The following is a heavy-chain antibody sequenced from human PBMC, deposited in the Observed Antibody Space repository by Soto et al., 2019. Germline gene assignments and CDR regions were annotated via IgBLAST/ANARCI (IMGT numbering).Heavy chain of an antibody. J-gene: IGHJ3*01. V-gene: IGHV4-4*02. CDR2: IFHSGDT. CDR1: GASISNSRW. Sequence: QVQLQESGPGLVKPSGTLSLTCAVSGASISNSRWWTWVRQPPGKGLEWIGDIFHSGDTNYNPSLKSRVFISVDKSQNQFSLKVSSVTAADTAVYYCAYSTGWYRNDVWGQGTLVTVSS. D-gene: IGHD6-19*01. CDR3: AYSTGWYRNDV.